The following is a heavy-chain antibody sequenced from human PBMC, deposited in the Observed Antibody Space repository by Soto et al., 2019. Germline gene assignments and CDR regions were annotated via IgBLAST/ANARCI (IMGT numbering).Heavy chain of an antibody. J-gene: IGHJ1*01. CDR1: GFTFSDYY. D-gene: IGHD2-2*01. CDR2: ISSSGSTI. V-gene: IGHV3-11*01. Sequence: GGSLRLSCAASGFTFSDYYMSWIRQAPGKGLEWVSYISSSGSTIYYADSVKGRFTISRDNAKNSLYLQMNSLRAEDTAVYYCARDSFCSSTSCYASEYFQHWGQGTLVTVSS. CDR3: ARDSFCSSTSCYASEYFQH.